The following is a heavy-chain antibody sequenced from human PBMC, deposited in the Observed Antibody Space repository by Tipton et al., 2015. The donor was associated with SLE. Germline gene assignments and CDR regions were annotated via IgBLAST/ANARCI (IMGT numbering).Heavy chain of an antibody. CDR3: ARGPGIDY. Sequence: TLSLTCTVSGGSISSHYWSWIRQPPGKGLEWIGYIYYSGSTNYNPSLKSRVTISVDTSKNQFSLKLSSVTAADTAVYYCARGPGIDYWGQGTLVTVSS. CDR2: IYYSGST. V-gene: IGHV4-59*11. CDR1: GGSISSHY. J-gene: IGHJ4*02.